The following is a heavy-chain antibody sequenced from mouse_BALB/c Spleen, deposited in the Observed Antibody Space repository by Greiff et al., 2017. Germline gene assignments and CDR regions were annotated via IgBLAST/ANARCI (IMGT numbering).Heavy chain of an antibody. Sequence: VKLQQSGAELMKPGASVKISCKATGYTFSSYWIEWVKQRPGHGLEWIGEILPGSGSTNYNEKFKGKATFTADTSSNTAYMQLSSLTSEDSAVYYCARYYGYDGAWCAYWGQGTLVTVSA. D-gene: IGHD2-2*01. CDR3: ARYYGYDGAWCAY. V-gene: IGHV1-9*01. CDR1: GYTFSSYW. CDR2: ILPGSGST. J-gene: IGHJ3*01.